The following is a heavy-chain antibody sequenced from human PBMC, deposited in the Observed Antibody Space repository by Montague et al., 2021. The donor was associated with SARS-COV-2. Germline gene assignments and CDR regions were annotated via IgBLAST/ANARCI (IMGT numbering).Heavy chain of an antibody. Sequence: CAISGDSVSSNSAAWNWIRQSSSRGLEWLGRTYYRSKWYNDYAXXXKXXXTIXPDTSKNQFSLQLNSVTPEDTAVYYCASGRMVPYSSSWATLYYYYGMDVWGQGTTVTVSS. J-gene: IGHJ6*02. CDR3: ASGRMVPYSSSWATLYYYYGMDV. V-gene: IGHV6-1*01. CDR1: GDSVSSNSAA. CDR2: TYYRSKWYN. D-gene: IGHD6-13*01.